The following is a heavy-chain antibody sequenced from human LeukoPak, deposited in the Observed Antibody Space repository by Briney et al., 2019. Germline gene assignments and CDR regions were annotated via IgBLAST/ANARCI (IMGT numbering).Heavy chain of an antibody. D-gene: IGHD4-23*01. CDR3: ATLTGGDDAFDI. J-gene: IGHJ3*02. V-gene: IGHV4-59*01. CDR1: GGSISSYY. CDR2: VFYTGST. Sequence: PSETLSLTCTVSGGSISSYYWSWIRQPPGKGLEWIGYVFYTGSTNYNPSLKSRVTISVLTSKNRFSLKLSSVTAADTAVYYCATLTGGDDAFDIWGQGTMVTVSS.